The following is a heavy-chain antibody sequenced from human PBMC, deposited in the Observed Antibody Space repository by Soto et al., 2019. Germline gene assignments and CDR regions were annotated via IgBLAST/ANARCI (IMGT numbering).Heavy chain of an antibody. CDR2: ISYYGSNK. V-gene: IGHV3-30*18. CDR3: AKAGIAAAYDY. CDR1: GFTFSSYG. Sequence: QVQLVESGGGVVQPGRSLRLSCAASGFTFSSYGMHWVRQAPGKGLEWVAVISYYGSNKYYADSVKGRFTISRDNSKNTLYLQMNSLRAEDTDVYYCAKAGIAAAYDYWGQGTLVTVS. D-gene: IGHD6-13*01. J-gene: IGHJ4*02.